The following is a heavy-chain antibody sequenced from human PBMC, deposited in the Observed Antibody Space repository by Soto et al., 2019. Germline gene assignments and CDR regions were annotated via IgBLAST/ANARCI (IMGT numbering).Heavy chain of an antibody. D-gene: IGHD2-21*02. CDR2: IYYSGST. CDR1: GGSISSGGYY. Sequence: QVQLQESGPGLVKPSQTLSLTCTVSGGSISSGGYYWSWIRQHPGKGLEWIGYIYYSGSTYYNPSLNSRVTISEDTSKNQFSLKLISVPAADTAVYYCARVCGGDCHYGMDVWGQGTTVTVSS. J-gene: IGHJ6*02. CDR3: ARVCGGDCHYGMDV. V-gene: IGHV4-31*03.